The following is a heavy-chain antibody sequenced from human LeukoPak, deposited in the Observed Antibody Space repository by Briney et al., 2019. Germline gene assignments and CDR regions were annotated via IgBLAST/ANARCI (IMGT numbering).Heavy chain of an antibody. D-gene: IGHD2-15*01. Sequence: PLETLSLTCTVSGGSISSSSYYWGWIRQPPGKGLEWIGSIYYSGSTYYNPSLKSRVTISVDTSKNQFSLKLSSVTAADTALYYCSGPRIGGYFDYWGQGTLVTVSS. CDR3: SGPRIGGYFDY. CDR1: GGSISSSSYY. CDR2: IYYSGST. J-gene: IGHJ4*02. V-gene: IGHV4-39*01.